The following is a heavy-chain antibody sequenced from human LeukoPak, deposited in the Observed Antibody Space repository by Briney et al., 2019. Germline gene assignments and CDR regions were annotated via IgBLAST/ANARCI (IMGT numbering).Heavy chain of an antibody. J-gene: IGHJ4*02. V-gene: IGHV3-53*01. CDR2: IYVSGDT. CDR1: GFTVSDFY. D-gene: IGHD3-16*01. Sequence: GGSLRLSCAASGFTVSDFYMSWVRQAPGKGLEWVSLIYVSGDTYYTDSVKGRFIISRDTSENTLYLQVNSLRVEDTAVYYCARDRLQYFDYWGQGTLVTVSS. CDR3: ARDRLQYFDY.